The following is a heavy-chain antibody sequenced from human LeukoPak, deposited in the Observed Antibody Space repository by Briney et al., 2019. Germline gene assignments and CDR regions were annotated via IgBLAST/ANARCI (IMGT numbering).Heavy chain of an antibody. CDR3: AKGALYYYDSESSSSNINFDY. D-gene: IGHD3-10*01. CDR1: GGSFSGYY. CDR2: INHSGST. Sequence: SETLSLTCAVYGGSFSGYYWSWIRQPPGKGLEWIGEINHSGSTNYNPSLKSRVTISVDTSKNQFSLKLSSVTAADTAVYYCAKGALYYYDSESSSSNINFDYWGRGTLVTVSS. J-gene: IGHJ4*02. V-gene: IGHV4-34*01.